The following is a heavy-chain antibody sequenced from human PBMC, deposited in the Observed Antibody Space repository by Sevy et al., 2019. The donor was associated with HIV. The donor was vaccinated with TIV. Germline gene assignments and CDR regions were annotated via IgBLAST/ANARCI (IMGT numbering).Heavy chain of an antibody. Sequence: SQTLSLTCAISGDSVSTSSATWNWFRQSPSRGLEWLGRTYYRSKWYSDYEVSVKGRVTINPDTSKNQFPLHLESVPPEDTVVYFCARGDELNAYYYGMDVWGQGTTVTVSS. CDR3: ARGDELNAYYYGMDV. D-gene: IGHD1-7*01. J-gene: IGHJ6*02. V-gene: IGHV6-1*01. CDR2: TYYRSKWYS. CDR1: GDSVSTSSAT.